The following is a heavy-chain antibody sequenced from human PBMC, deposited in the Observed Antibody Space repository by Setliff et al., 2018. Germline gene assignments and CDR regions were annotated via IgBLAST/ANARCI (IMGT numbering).Heavy chain of an antibody. CDR1: GASISSHY. Sequence: SETLSLTCTVSGASISSHYWSWIRQPPGKGLEWIGSIYYSGSTNYNPSLKSRVTISVDTSKNQFSLKLTSVTAADTAVYYCARLWISYESNTYFYPKYFDFWGQGTLVTVSS. J-gene: IGHJ4*02. CDR2: IYYSGST. D-gene: IGHD3-22*01. V-gene: IGHV4-59*11. CDR3: ARLWISYESNTYFYPKYFDF.